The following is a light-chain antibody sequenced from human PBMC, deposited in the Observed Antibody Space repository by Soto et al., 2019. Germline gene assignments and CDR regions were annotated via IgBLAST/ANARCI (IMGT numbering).Light chain of an antibody. V-gene: IGKV2-28*01. Sequence: DIVMTQSPLSLPVTPGEPASISCRSSQSLLHSNGNSYFDWYLQKPGQSPQLLIYLGSNRASGVPDRFSGSGSGTDFTLKISRVEAEDVGVYYCMQALQTPLTFGQGTRLEMK. J-gene: IGKJ5*01. CDR2: LGS. CDR1: QSLLHSNGNSY. CDR3: MQALQTPLT.